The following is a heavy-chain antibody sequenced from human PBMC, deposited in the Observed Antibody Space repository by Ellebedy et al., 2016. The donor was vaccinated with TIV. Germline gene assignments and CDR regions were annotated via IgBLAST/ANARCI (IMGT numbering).Heavy chain of an antibody. CDR3: ARKEYDSSGGAFDY. CDR2: IYYSGST. Sequence: SETLSLTXTVSGGSISSSSYYWGWIRQPPGKGLEWIGSIYYSGSTYYNPSLKSRVTISVDTSKNQFSLKLSSVTAADTAVYYCARKEYDSSGGAFDYWGQGTLVTVSS. V-gene: IGHV4-39*07. D-gene: IGHD3-22*01. CDR1: GGSISSSSYY. J-gene: IGHJ4*02.